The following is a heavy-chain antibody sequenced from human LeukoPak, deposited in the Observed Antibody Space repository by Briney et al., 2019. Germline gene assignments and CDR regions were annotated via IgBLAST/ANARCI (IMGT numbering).Heavy chain of an antibody. V-gene: IGHV4-34*01. J-gene: IGHJ4*02. CDR1: GGSFSGYY. CDR2: INHSGST. CDR3: ARLGYCSSTSSYDDY. Sequence: PSETLSLTCALYGGSFSGYYWSWIRQPPGKGLEWIGEINHSGSTNYNPSLKSRVTISVDTSKNQFSLKLSSVTAADTAVYYCARLGYCSSTSSYDDYWGQGTLVTVSS. D-gene: IGHD2-2*01.